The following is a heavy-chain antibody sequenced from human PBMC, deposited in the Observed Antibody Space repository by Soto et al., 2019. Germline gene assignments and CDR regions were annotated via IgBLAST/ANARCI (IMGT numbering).Heavy chain of an antibody. Sequence: QLQLQESGPGLVKPSETLSLTCTVSGGSISSSSYYWGWIRQPPGKGLEWIGSIYYSGSTYYNPSLKSRVTTSVDTSKNQFSLKLSSVTAADTAVYYCARHTGIITMVRGVITWFDPWGQGTLVTVSS. CDR3: ARHTGIITMVRGVITWFDP. V-gene: IGHV4-39*01. D-gene: IGHD3-10*01. CDR2: IYYSGST. CDR1: GGSISSSSYY. J-gene: IGHJ5*02.